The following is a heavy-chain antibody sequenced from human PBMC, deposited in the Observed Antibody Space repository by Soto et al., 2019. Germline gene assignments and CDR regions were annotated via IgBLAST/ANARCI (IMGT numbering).Heavy chain of an antibody. Sequence: SETLSLTCAVSGGSLSSGGYSWSWIRQPPGKGLEWIGYIYHSGSTYYNPSLKSRVTISVDRSKNQFSLKLSSVTAADTAVYYCARGNYYDSSGYSLFDYWGQGTLVTVSS. D-gene: IGHD3-22*01. CDR1: GGSLSSGGYS. J-gene: IGHJ4*02. CDR3: ARGNYYDSSGYSLFDY. V-gene: IGHV4-30-2*01. CDR2: IYHSGST.